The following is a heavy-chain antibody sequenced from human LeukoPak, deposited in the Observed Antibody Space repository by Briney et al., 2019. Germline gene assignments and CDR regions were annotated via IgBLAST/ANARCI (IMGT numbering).Heavy chain of an antibody. CDR1: GFTSSSYW. CDR3: AREVDTAMAFDY. V-gene: IGHV3-7*01. Sequence: PGGSLRLSCAASGFTSSSYWMSWVRQAPGKGLEWVANIKQDGSEKYYVDSVKGRFAISRDNAKNSLYLQMNSLRAEDTAVYYCAREVDTAMAFDYWGQGTLVTVSS. CDR2: IKQDGSEK. D-gene: IGHD5-18*01. J-gene: IGHJ4*02.